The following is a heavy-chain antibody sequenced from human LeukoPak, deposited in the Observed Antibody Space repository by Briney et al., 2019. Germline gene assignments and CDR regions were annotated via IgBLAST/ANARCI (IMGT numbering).Heavy chain of an antibody. D-gene: IGHD5-12*01. CDR2: ISGSGSNT. Sequence: GGTLRLSCAASGFTSSTYGMAWVRQAPGKGLEWVSGISGSGSNTYYADSMKGRFTISRDNSKNTLYLQMNSLRAEDTAVYYCAKRGSGYSGYEYFGYWGQGTLVTVSS. V-gene: IGHV3-23*01. CDR3: AKRGSGYSGYEYFGY. J-gene: IGHJ4*02. CDR1: GFTSSTYG.